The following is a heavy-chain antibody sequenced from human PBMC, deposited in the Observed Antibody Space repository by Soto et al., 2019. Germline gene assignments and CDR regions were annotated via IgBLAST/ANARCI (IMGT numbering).Heavy chain of an antibody. CDR1: GFTVSSNY. CDR2: IYSGGST. J-gene: IGHJ6*04. V-gene: IGHV3-66*01. Sequence: GGSLRLSCAASGFTVSSNYMSWVRQAPGKGLEWVSVIYSGGSTYYADSVKGRFTISRDNSKNTLYLQMNSLRAEDTAVYHCARDPSNYDFWSGYSPSGVWGKGTTVTVSS. D-gene: IGHD3-3*01. CDR3: ARDPSNYDFWSGYSPSGV.